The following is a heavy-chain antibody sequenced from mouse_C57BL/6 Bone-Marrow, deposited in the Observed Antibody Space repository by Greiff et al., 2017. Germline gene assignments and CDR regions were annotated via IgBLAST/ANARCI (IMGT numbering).Heavy chain of an antibody. CDR3: ARDYRVWFAY. D-gene: IGHD2-13*01. CDR2: IYPGDGDT. J-gene: IGHJ3*01. Sequence: QVQLKQSGPELVKPGASVKISCKASGYAFSSSWMNWVKQRPGKGLEWIGRIYPGDGDTNYNGKFKGKATLTADKSSSTAYMKLSSLTSEDSAVYFCARDYRVWFAYWGQGTLVTVSA. CDR1: GYAFSSSW. V-gene: IGHV1-82*01.